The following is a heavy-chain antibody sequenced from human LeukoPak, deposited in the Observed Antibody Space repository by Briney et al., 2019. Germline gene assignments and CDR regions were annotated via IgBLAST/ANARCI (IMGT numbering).Heavy chain of an antibody. CDR3: ARDELGYCSSTSCYPDY. D-gene: IGHD2-2*01. CDR2: INPSGGST. J-gene: IGHJ4*02. CDR1: GYTFTSYY. Sequence: ASVKVSCKASGYTFTSYYMHWVRQAPGQGLEWMGIINPSGGSTSYAQKFQGRVTMTRDTSTSTVYMELSSLRPEDTAVYYCARDELGYCSSTSCYPDYWGQGTLVTVSS. V-gene: IGHV1-46*01.